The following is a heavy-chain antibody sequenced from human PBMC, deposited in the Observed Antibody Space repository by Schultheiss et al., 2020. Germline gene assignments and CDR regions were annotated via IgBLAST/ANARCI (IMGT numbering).Heavy chain of an antibody. CDR3: ARARVRDFWSGYFGWLDP. V-gene: IGHV4-61*02. Sequence: SETLSLTCAVYGGSISSGSSYWRWIRQPAGKGLEWIGRIYTSGSTKYNPSLKSRVTISVDRSKNQFSLKLSSVTAADTAVYYCARARVRDFWSGYFGWLDPWGQGTLVSVSS. J-gene: IGHJ5*02. D-gene: IGHD3-3*01. CDR2: IYTSGST. CDR1: GGSISSGSSY.